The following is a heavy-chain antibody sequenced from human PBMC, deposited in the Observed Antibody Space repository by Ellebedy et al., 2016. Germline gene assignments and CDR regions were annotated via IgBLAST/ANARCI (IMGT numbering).Heavy chain of an antibody. CDR3: ARSKIQYYSGSGSWFDP. V-gene: IGHV4-59*12. J-gene: IGHJ5*02. CDR2: VHFSGST. D-gene: IGHD3-10*01. Sequence: SETLSLXCPVSGGSISSDYCSWIRQPPGKGLEWVGNVHFSGSTSYNPSLKSRVTISVDTSKNQFSLKLNSVTAADTAMFYCARSKIQYYSGSGSWFDPWGQGTLVTVSS. CDR1: GGSISSDY.